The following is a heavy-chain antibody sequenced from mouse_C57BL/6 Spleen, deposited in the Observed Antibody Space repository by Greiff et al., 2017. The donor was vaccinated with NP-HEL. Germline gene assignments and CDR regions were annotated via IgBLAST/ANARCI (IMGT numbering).Heavy chain of an antibody. CDR2: IDPSDSYT. J-gene: IGHJ4*01. CDR1: GYTFTSYW. D-gene: IGHD2-1*01. CDR3: ARNGNYFYAMDY. V-gene: IGHV1-59*01. Sequence: QVQLQQPGAELVRPGTSVKLSCKASGYTFTSYWMHWVKQRPGQGLEWIGVIDPSDSYTNYNQKFKGKATLTVDTSSSTAYMQLSSLTSEDSAVYYCARNGNYFYAMDYWGQGTSVTVSS.